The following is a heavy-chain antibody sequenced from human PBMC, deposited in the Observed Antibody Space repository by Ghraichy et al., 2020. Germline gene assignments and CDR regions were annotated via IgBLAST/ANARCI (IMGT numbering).Heavy chain of an antibody. D-gene: IGHD6-19*01. CDR3: ARPSSSGWYPDYYYYMDV. CDR1: GGSISSSSYY. J-gene: IGHJ6*03. CDR2: IYYSGST. Sequence: SETLSLTCTVSGGSISSSSYYWGWIRQPPGKGLEWIGSIYYSGSTYYNPSLKSRVTISVDTSKNQFSLKLSSVTAADTAVYYCARPSSSGWYPDYYYYMDVWGKGTTVTVSS. V-gene: IGHV4-39*01.